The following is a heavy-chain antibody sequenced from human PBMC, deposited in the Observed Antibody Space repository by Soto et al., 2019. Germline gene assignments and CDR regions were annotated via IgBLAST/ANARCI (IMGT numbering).Heavy chain of an antibody. J-gene: IGHJ6*03. V-gene: IGHV6-1*01. Sequence: PSQTLSLTCAISGDSVSSNSAGWNWIRQTPSRGLEWLGRTYYRSKWYFNYAVSVESRITINPDTSKNQFSLQLSSVTPDDTAVYYCARGSWDEVSGPCYMDVWGKGTTVPVSS. D-gene: IGHD1-26*01. CDR3: ARGSWDEVSGPCYMDV. CDR2: TYYRSKWYF. CDR1: GDSVSSNSAG.